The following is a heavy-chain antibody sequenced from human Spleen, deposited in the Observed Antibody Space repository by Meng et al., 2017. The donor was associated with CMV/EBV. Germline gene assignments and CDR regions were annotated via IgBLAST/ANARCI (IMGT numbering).Heavy chain of an antibody. CDR2: INHSGST. CDR3: ERGRNYAGHNPHRENWFDP. D-gene: IGHD1-14*01. V-gene: IGHV4-34*01. CDR1: SFSGYY. J-gene: IGHJ5*02. Sequence: SFSGYYWSWIRQPTGKGLEWIGEINHSGSTNYNPSLKSRVTISVDTSKNQFSLKLSSVTAADTAVYYCERGRNYAGHNPHRENWFDPWGQGTLVTVSS.